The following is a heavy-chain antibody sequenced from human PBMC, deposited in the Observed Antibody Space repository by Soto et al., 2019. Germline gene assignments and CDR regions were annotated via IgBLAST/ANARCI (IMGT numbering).Heavy chain of an antibody. CDR1: GYTFARYI. CDR3: ARDYLEGYCSGGTCYYFQH. D-gene: IGHD2-15*01. Sequence: ASVKVSCKASGYTFARYIMHWVRQAPGQRLEWMGWINTGNGNTKYSQKFQGRVTITRDTSASTAYMELSSLRSEDTAVYYCARDYLEGYCSGGTCYYFQHWGQGTLVTVSS. J-gene: IGHJ1*01. V-gene: IGHV1-3*04. CDR2: INTGNGNT.